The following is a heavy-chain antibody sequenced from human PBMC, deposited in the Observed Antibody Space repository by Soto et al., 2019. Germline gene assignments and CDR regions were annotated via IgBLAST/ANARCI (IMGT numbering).Heavy chain of an antibody. D-gene: IGHD6-13*01. CDR3: AAEVDGSSWYDNWFDP. V-gene: IGHV1-58*02. CDR1: GFTFTSSA. J-gene: IGHJ5*02. Sequence: ASVKVSCKASGFTFTSSAMQWVRQARGQRLECIGWIVVGSGNANYAQKFQERVTITRDMSTSTAYMELSSLRSEDTAVYYCAAEVDGSSWYDNWFDPWGQGTLVTVSS. CDR2: IVVGSGNA.